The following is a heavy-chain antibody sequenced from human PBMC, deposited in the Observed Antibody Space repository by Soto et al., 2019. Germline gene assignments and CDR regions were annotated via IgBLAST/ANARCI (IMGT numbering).Heavy chain of an antibody. D-gene: IGHD3-3*01. V-gene: IGHV1-18*01. CDR2: ISAYNGNT. CDR1: GYTFTSYG. Sequence: ASVKVSFKASGYTFTSYGISWVRQAPGQGLEWMGWISAYNGNTNYAQKLQGRVTMTTDTSTSTAYMELRSLRSDDTAVYYCARVGYDFWSGESLYYYMDVWGKGTTVTVSS. J-gene: IGHJ6*03. CDR3: ARVGYDFWSGESLYYYMDV.